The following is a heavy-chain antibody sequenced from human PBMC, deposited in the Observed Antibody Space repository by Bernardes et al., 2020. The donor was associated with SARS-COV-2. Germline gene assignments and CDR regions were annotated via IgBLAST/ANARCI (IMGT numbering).Heavy chain of an antibody. CDR2: INEDGTIT. V-gene: IGHV3-74*01. D-gene: IGHD2-15*01. J-gene: IGHJ4*02. CDR1: GLTFSSFW. Sequence: GGSLRLSCAASGLTFSSFWMHWVRQVPGKGLVWVSRINEDGTITNYADSVKGRFTISRDNAKNTLFLQMNSLRAEDTAVYYCARDVVGKEDHWGQGTLVTVSS. CDR3: ARDVVGKEDH.